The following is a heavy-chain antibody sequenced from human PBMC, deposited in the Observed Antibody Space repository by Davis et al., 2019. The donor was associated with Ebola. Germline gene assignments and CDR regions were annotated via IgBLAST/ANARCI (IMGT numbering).Heavy chain of an antibody. V-gene: IGHV3-53*01. J-gene: IGHJ4*02. CDR2: IYSGDNT. D-gene: IGHD1-26*01. CDR1: GFTVSSNY. Sequence: GESLKISCAVSGFTVSSNYWSWVRQAPGKGLEWVSVIYSGDNTYHADSVKGRFSISRDNSKNTLYLQMNSLRADDTAVYYCGGAWDWGQGTLVTVSS. CDR3: GGAWD.